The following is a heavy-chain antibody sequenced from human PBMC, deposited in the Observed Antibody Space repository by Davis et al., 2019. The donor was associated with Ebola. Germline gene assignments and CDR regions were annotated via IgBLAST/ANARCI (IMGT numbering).Heavy chain of an antibody. CDR1: GYRFTSYW. J-gene: IGHJ6*02. CDR2: IYPDDSAT. Sequence: KISCKGSGYRFTSYWIGWVRQLPGQGLEWMGNIYPDDSATRYSPSFQGQVPISADKSISTAYLQWSSLKASDTAMYYCATSVGAYYAMDVWGQGTTVTVSS. D-gene: IGHD1-26*01. V-gene: IGHV5-51*01. CDR3: ATSVGAYYAMDV.